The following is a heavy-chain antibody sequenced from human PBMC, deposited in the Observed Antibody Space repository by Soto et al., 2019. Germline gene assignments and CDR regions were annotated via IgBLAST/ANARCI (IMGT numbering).Heavy chain of an antibody. V-gene: IGHV4-4*02. CDR2: IYHSGST. CDR1: GGSITTTNW. Sequence: QVQLQESGPGLVKPSGTLSLTCAVSGGSITTTNWWTWVRQPPGKGLEWIGEIYHSGSTNYNPSLKSGVTISVDRSKNQFSLKVNSVTAADTDAYYCARDRVTGTTHAFEIWGQGTMVTVSS. CDR3: ARDRVTGTTHAFEI. J-gene: IGHJ3*02. D-gene: IGHD1-7*01.